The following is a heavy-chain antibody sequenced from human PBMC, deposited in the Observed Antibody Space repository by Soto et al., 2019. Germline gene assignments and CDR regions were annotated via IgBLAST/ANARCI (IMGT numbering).Heavy chain of an antibody. CDR2: IIPIFGTA. Sequence: QVQLVQSGAEVKKPGSSVKVSCKASGGTFSSYAISWVRQAPGQGLEWMGGIIPIFGTANYAQKFQGRVTITADESTSTAYMELSSLRSEDTAVYYCARGEITRVRGINYYYYYGMDVWGQGTTVTVSS. CDR3: ARGEITRVRGINYYYYYGMDV. V-gene: IGHV1-69*12. CDR1: GGTFSSYA. J-gene: IGHJ6*02. D-gene: IGHD3-10*01.